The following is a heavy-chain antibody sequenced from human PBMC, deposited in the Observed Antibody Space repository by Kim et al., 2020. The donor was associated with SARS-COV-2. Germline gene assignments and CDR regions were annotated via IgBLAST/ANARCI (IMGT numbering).Heavy chain of an antibody. J-gene: IGHJ4*02. D-gene: IGHD2-15*01. V-gene: IGHV3-7*03. Sequence: GGSLRLSCAASGFTFSTYWMTWVRQAPGKGLEWVASIKPDGIEKYYVDSLKGRFTISRDNAKNSLYLQVTSLRADVTAVYYCATRIFGWGQGALVTVSS. CDR1: GFTFSTYW. CDR3: ATRIFG. CDR2: IKPDGIEK.